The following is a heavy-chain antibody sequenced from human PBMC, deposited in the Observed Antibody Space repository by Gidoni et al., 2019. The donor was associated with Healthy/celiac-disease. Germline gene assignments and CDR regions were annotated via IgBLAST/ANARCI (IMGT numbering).Heavy chain of an antibody. D-gene: IGHD6-13*01. CDR1: GYTFTGYY. CDR3: ARAANQQLVGIDY. Sequence: GYTFTGYYMHWVRQAPGQGLEWMGWINPNSGGTNYAQKFQGWVTMTRDTSISTAYMELSRLRSDDTAVYYCARAANQQLVGIDYWGQGTLVTVSS. CDR2: INPNSGGT. J-gene: IGHJ4*02. V-gene: IGHV1-2*04.